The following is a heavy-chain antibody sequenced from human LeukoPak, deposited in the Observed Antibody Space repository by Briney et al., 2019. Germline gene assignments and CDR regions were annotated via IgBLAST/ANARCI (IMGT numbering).Heavy chain of an antibody. V-gene: IGHV4-39*07. D-gene: IGHD3-22*01. J-gene: IGHJ4*02. CDR3: ARGFITDYDY. CDR2: IYYSGST. Sequence: SETLSLTCTVSGGSISSSSYYWGWIRQPPGKGLEWIGSIYYSGSTYYNPSLKSRVTISVDTSKNQFSLKLSSVTAADTAVYYCARGFITDYDYWGQGTLVTVSS. CDR1: GGSISSSSYY.